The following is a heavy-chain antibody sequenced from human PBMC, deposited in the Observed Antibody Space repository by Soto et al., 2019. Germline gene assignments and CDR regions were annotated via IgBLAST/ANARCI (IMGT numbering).Heavy chain of an antibody. D-gene: IGHD2-15*01. CDR3: ARDLKEYCSDGKCNWFDP. Sequence: SETLSLNCTVSGASITTYYWSWIRQSPGKGLEWIGYISYSGSTDYNPSLKSRVTISFDASKNQISLQVRSATAADAAVYYCARDLKEYCSDGKCNWFDPWGQGTLVTVS. CDR2: ISYSGST. CDR1: GASITTYY. V-gene: IGHV4-59*01. J-gene: IGHJ5*02.